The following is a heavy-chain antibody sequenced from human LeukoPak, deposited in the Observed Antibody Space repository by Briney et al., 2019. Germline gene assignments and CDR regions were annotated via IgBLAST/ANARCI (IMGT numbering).Heavy chain of an antibody. D-gene: IGHD6-19*01. CDR1: GFTFSSYA. Sequence: GGSLRLSCAASGFTFSSYAMSWVRQAPGKGLEWVAFISWDGNIRYYAESVKGRFTLSRDNSKNTLYLQMNSLRIEDTAVYYCARDYSGWYVFDYWGQGTLVAVSP. J-gene: IGHJ4*02. CDR2: ISWDGNIR. V-gene: IGHV3-30-3*01. CDR3: ARDYSGWYVFDY.